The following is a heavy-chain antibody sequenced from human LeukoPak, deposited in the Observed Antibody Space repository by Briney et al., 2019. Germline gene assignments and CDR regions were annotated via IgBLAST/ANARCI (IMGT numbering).Heavy chain of an antibody. CDR3: ARTMVRGAIIFANYYYYMDV. V-gene: IGHV1-8*01. D-gene: IGHD3-10*01. CDR2: MNPNSGNT. J-gene: IGHJ6*03. Sequence: ASVKVSCKASGYTFTSYDINRVRQATGQGLEWMGWMNPNSGNTGYAQKFQGRVTMTRNTSISTAYMELSSLRSEDTAVYYCARTMVRGAIIFANYYYYMDVWGKGTTVTISS. CDR1: GYTFTSYD.